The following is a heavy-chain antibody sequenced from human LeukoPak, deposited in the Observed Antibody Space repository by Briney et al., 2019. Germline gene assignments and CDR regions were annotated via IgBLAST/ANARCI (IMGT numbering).Heavy chain of an antibody. CDR2: IIPIFGTA. CDR3: TRGSSSQYFQH. Sequence: GASVKVSCKASGGTFSSYAISWVRQAPGQGLEWMGGIIPIFGTANYAQKVQARVTMTTDTSTNTAYMELASLRPDDTAIYYCTRGSSSQYFQHWGQGTLVTVSS. J-gene: IGHJ1*01. D-gene: IGHD6-6*01. V-gene: IGHV1-69*05. CDR1: GGTFSSYA.